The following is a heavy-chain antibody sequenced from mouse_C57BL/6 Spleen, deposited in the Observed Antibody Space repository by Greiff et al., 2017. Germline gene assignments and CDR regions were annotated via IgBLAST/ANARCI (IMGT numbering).Heavy chain of an antibody. Sequence: QVQLQQSGPELVKPGASVKISCKASGYAFSSSWMNWVKQRPGKGREWIGRIYPGDGDTNYNGKFKGKATLTADKSSSTAYMQLSSLTSEDSAVYFCAREGMVTSPYYAMDYWGQGTSVTVSS. V-gene: IGHV1-82*01. CDR1: GYAFSSSW. CDR2: IYPGDGDT. CDR3: AREGMVTSPYYAMDY. D-gene: IGHD2-2*01. J-gene: IGHJ4*01.